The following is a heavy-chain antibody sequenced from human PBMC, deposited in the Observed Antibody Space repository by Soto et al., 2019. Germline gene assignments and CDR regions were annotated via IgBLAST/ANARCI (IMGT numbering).Heavy chain of an antibody. CDR1: GYTFTSYA. D-gene: IGHD6-13*01. CDR3: AKGHGVYSSSWTLRY. V-gene: IGHV1-3*01. CDR2: INAGNGNT. Sequence: ASVKVSFKASGYTFTSYAMHWLRQAPGQRLEWMGWINAGNGNTKYSQKFQGRVTITRDTSASTAYMELNSLRAEDTAVYYCAKGHGVYSSSWTLRYWGQGTLVTVSS. J-gene: IGHJ4*02.